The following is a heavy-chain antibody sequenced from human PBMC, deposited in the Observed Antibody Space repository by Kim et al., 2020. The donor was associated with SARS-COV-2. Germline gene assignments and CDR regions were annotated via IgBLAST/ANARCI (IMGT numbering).Heavy chain of an antibody. CDR2: IKQDGSEK. CDR1: GFTFSSYW. CDR3: AREEYSYGKSDAFDI. J-gene: IGHJ3*02. V-gene: IGHV3-7*01. D-gene: IGHD5-18*01. Sequence: GGSLRLSCAASGFTFSSYWMSWVRQAPGKGLEWVANIKQDGSEKYYVDSVKGRFTISRDNAKNSLYLQMNSLRAEDTAVYYCAREEYSYGKSDAFDIWGQGTMVTVSS.